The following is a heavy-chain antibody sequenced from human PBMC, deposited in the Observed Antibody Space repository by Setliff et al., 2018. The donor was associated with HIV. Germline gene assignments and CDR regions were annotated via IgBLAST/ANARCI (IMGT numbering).Heavy chain of an antibody. CDR2: IWHDGSDK. CDR1: GFTFNSYG. CDR3: ATGHYDYWNGYSARGPLDY. Sequence: PGGSLRLSCTASGFTFNSYGMHWVRQAPGKGLEWVAVIWHDGSDKYYRNSVKGRFTVSRDNPKKTLYLQMSSLRVEDTAVYYCATGHYDYWNGYSARGPLDYWGQGTLVTVSS. V-gene: IGHV3-33*01. D-gene: IGHD3-3*01. J-gene: IGHJ4*02.